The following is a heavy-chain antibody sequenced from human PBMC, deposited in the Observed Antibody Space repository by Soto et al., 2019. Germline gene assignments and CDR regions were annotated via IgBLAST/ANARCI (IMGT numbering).Heavy chain of an antibody. CDR1: GFSFRYYD. Sequence: GGSLRLSCAASGFSFRYYDMHWVRQGKGKGLEWVSALGAARDPYYVGSVKGRFSVSRDNAQNSLFLQMNNLRVDDTAVHFCARAYLGRLPRRADYYYAMDVWGRGTTVTVSS. CDR2: LGAARDP. CDR3: ARAYLGRLPRRADYYYAMDV. J-gene: IGHJ6*02. V-gene: IGHV3-13*05. D-gene: IGHD1-26*01.